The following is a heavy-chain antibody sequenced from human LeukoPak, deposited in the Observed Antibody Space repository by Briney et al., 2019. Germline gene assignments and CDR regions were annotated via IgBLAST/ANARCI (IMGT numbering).Heavy chain of an antibody. CDR1: GYTFTSYY. V-gene: IGHV1-46*01. D-gene: IGHD3-22*01. J-gene: IGHJ4*02. CDR3: AILAAEDSSGHSHFDY. Sequence: GASVKVSCKASGYTFTSYYMHWVRQAPGQGLEWVGIINPSGGSTSYAQKFQGRVTMTRDTSTSTVYMELSSLRSEDTAVYYCAILAAEDSSGHSHFDYWGQGTLVTVSS. CDR2: INPSGGST.